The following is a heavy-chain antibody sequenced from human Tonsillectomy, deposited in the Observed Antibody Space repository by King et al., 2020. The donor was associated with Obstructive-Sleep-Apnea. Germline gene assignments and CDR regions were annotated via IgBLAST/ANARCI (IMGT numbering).Heavy chain of an antibody. CDR1: GFTFRTQS. CDR3: ARLVDDYGDYVNWYFDL. Sequence: VQLVESGGGLVQPGGSLRLSCVASGFTFRTQSMTWVRQAPGKGLEWVSYISRDSSTIYYADSLKGRFTISRDNAKNSLYLQISSLRAADTAVYYCARLVDDYGDYVNWYFDLWGRGTLVTVSS. D-gene: IGHD4-17*01. J-gene: IGHJ2*01. V-gene: IGHV3-48*01. CDR2: ISRDSSTI.